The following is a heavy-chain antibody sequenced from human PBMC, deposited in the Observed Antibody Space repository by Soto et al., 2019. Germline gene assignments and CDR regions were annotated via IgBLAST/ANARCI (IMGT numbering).Heavy chain of an antibody. CDR1: GFTFSSYG. Sequence: QVQLVESGGGVVQPGRSLRLSCAAAGFTFSSYGMHWVRQSPGKGLEWVAVISYDGSNKYYADSVKGRFTISRDNSKNTLYLQMNRLRAEDTAVYYCAKDGRSYCSGGSCSYYFDYWGQGTLVTVSS. D-gene: IGHD2-15*01. CDR2: ISYDGSNK. CDR3: AKDGRSYCSGGSCSYYFDY. V-gene: IGHV3-30*18. J-gene: IGHJ4*02.